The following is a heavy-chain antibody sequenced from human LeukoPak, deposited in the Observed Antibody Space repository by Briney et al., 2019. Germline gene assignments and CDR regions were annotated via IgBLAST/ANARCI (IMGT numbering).Heavy chain of an antibody. V-gene: IGHV3-23*01. CDR3: LKGGQRSAPLDY. CDR2: ISGGSKIT. D-gene: IGHD1-1*01. Sequence: GGSLTLSCAASGFTFSSFSMTCTRQAPGKGPESLSVISGGSKITFYADTVKGRFTISRDNTKHTLYLQMNGLRAEDTALYYCLKGGQRSAPLDYWGQGSLVTVSS. CDR1: GFTFSSFS. J-gene: IGHJ4*02.